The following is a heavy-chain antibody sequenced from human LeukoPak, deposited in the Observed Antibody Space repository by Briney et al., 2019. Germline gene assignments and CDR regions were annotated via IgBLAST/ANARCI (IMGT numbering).Heavy chain of an antibody. J-gene: IGHJ5*02. D-gene: IGHD6-19*01. V-gene: IGHV1-46*01. CDR3: TRGSGIVVAGWDWFDP. CDR2: INPSGGST. Sequence: GASVKVSCKASGYTFTSYYMHWVRQAPGQGLEWMGIINPSGGSTSYAQKFQGRVTITRNTSISTAYMELSSLRSEDTAVYYCTRGSGIVVAGWDWFDPWGQGTLVTVSS. CDR1: GYTFTSYY.